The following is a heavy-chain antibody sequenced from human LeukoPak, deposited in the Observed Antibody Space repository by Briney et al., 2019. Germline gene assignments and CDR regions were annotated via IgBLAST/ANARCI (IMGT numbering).Heavy chain of an antibody. J-gene: IGHJ5*02. Sequence: ASVKVSCKASGYTFTGYIMHWVRQAPGQGLEWMGWINPNSGDTKYTQKFQGRVTLTRDTSISTAYMELSSLRSEDTAVYYCARGRCSSTSCYLEAHDPWGQGTLVTVSS. CDR3: ARGRCSSTSCYLEAHDP. CDR2: INPNSGDT. V-gene: IGHV1-2*02. D-gene: IGHD2-2*01. CDR1: GYTFTGYI.